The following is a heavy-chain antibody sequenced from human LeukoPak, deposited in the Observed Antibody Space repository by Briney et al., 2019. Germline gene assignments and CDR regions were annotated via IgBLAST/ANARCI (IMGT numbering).Heavy chain of an antibody. V-gene: IGHV4-4*07. D-gene: IGHD3-22*01. J-gene: IGHJ6*03. CDR3: ARDREDYYDGSGYYDFYYMDV. CDR1: GGSIFNYY. CDR2: MNTSGST. Sequence: KPSETLSLTCSVSGGSIFNYYWTWIRQPAGKGLECIGRMNTSGSTKYNPSLKSRVTMSVDTSKNQFSLKLTSVTAADTAVYYCARDREDYYDGSGYYDFYYMDVWGKGTTVTVSS.